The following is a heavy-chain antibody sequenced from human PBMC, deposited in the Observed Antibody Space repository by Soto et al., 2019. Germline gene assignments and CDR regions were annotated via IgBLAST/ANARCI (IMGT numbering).Heavy chain of an antibody. J-gene: IGHJ4*02. CDR2: IYASGNT. CDR3: ARESRSAAGTVAY. D-gene: IGHD6-13*01. CDR1: GASISNYY. V-gene: IGHV4-4*07. Sequence: QVQLQEAGPGLVKPSETLSLTCTVSGASISNYYWSWIRQPAGKGLEWIGRIYASGNTNYNPSLKSRVTMSVDTSKNQFSLNLNSVTAADTAVYYCARESRSAAGTVAYWGPGTLVTVSS.